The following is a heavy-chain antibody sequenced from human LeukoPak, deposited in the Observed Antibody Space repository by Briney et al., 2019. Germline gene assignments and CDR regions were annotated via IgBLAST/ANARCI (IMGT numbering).Heavy chain of an antibody. D-gene: IGHD6-19*01. CDR2: INPSGGST. J-gene: IGHJ4*02. CDR1: GYTFTSYY. Sequence: ASVKVSCKASGYTFTSYYMHLVRQAPGLGLEWMGIINPSGGSTSYAQKFQGRVTMTRDTSTSTVYMELSSLRSEDTAVYYCARDPKLIAGAGQKDYWGQGTLVTVSS. V-gene: IGHV1-46*01. CDR3: ARDPKLIAGAGQKDY.